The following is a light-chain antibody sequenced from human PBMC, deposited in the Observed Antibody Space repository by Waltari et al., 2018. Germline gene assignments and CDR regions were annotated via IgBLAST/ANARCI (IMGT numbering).Light chain of an antibody. CDR1: QRVRTN. V-gene: IGKV3-15*01. CDR2: GAS. Sequence: EIVLTQSPATLSVSPGERATSSCRASQRVRTNLAWCQQKPGQAPRPRIYGASTRATGIPARFSGRESGTDYTLTISSLQSEDAAIYYWHQYNNWPLHTFGQGTKLEIK. CDR3: HQYNNWPLHT. J-gene: IGKJ2*01.